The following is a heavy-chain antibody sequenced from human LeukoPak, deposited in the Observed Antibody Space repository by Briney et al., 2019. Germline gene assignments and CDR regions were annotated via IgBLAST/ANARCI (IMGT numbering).Heavy chain of an antibody. CDR2: ISYDGSNK. CDR1: GFTFSSYG. V-gene: IGHV3-30*18. J-gene: IGHJ4*02. CDR3: AKRDSSGSLPRLFDY. D-gene: IGHD6-19*01. Sequence: AGGSLRLSCAASGFTFSSYGMHWVRQAPGKGLEWVAVISYDGSNKYYADSVKGRFTISRDNSKNTLYLQMNSLRAEDTAVYYCAKRDSSGSLPRLFDYWGQGTLVTVSS.